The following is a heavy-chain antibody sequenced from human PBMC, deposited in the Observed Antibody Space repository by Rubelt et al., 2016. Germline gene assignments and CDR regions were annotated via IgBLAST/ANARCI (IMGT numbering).Heavy chain of an antibody. V-gene: IGHV3-33*01. Sequence: GGVVQPGRSLRLSCAASGFTFSSYGMHWVRQAPGKGLEWVAVIWYDGSNKYYADSVKGRFTISRDNAKNSLYLQMNSLRAEDTAVYYCARESIVGAPRNGMDVWGQGTTVTVSS. CDR3: ARESIVGAPRNGMDV. J-gene: IGHJ6*02. CDR1: GFTFSSYG. CDR2: IWYDGSNK. D-gene: IGHD1-26*01.